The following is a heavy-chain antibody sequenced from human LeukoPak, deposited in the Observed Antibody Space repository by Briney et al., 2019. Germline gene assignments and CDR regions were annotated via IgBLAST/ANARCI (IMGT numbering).Heavy chain of an antibody. D-gene: IGHD3-22*01. J-gene: IGHJ3*02. CDR3: ARVYYYDSSGYLPRGYAFDI. V-gene: IGHV1-2*02. CDR1: GYTFTGYY. Sequence: ASVKVSCKASGYTFTGYYMHWVRQAPGQGLEWMGWINPNSGGTNYARKFQGRVTMTRDTSISTAYMELSRLRSDDTAVYYCARVYYYDSSGYLPRGYAFDIWGQGTMVTVSS. CDR2: INPNSGGT.